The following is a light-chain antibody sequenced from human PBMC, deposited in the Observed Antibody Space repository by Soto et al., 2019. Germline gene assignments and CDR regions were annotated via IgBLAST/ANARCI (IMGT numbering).Light chain of an antibody. CDR3: HQYNSYSTWT. Sequence: DIQMTQSPSSLSASVGDRVTITCQASQDISTYLNWYQQKPGKAPNLLIHAASSLQSGVPSRFSGSGSGTEFTLTISSLQPDDFATYYCHQYNSYSTWTFGQGTKVDIK. J-gene: IGKJ1*01. CDR1: QDISTY. V-gene: IGKV1-16*01. CDR2: AAS.